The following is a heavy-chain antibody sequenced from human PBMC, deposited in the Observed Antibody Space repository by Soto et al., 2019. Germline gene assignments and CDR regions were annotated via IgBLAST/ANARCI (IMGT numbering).Heavy chain of an antibody. V-gene: IGHV3-21*01. J-gene: IGHJ5*02. D-gene: IGHD1-26*01. CDR3: TRDEGGSYGNWFQP. CDR2: ISSGSAYS. CDR1: TFSSYS. Sequence: EVQLVESGGGRFKPGESLRLSCTFTFSSYSLNWFRQAPGKGLECVSSISSGSAYSKSADSVKGRFTISRDNANNLLYLQLRSLRVDDSAVYYCTRDEGGSYGNWFQPGGQGTMVTVSS.